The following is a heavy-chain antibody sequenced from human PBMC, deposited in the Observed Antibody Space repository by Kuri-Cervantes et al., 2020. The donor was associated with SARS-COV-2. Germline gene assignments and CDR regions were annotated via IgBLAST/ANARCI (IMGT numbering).Heavy chain of an antibody. D-gene: IGHD1-7*01. J-gene: IGHJ4*02. CDR2: ISSSSSYI. CDR3: APLTGTPVSDY. CDR1: GFTFSSYS. Sequence: GESLKISCAASGFTFSSYSMNWVRQAPGKGLEWVSSISSSSSYIYYADSVEGRFTISRDNAKNSLYLQMNSLRAEDTAVYYCAPLTGTPVSDYWGQGTLVTVSS. V-gene: IGHV3-21*01.